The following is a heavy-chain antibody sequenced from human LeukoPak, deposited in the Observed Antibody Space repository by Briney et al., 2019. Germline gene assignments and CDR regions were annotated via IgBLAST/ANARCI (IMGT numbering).Heavy chain of an antibody. Sequence: GGSLRLSCAASGFTFSSYAMHWVRQAPGKGLEWVAIISYDGSNKYYADSVKGRFTISRDNSKNTLYLQMNSLRAEDTAVYYCAKDRGSSWYSDWFDPWGQGTLVTVSS. J-gene: IGHJ5*02. CDR1: GFTFSSYA. CDR3: AKDRGSSWYSDWFDP. V-gene: IGHV3-30*04. CDR2: ISYDGSNK. D-gene: IGHD6-13*01.